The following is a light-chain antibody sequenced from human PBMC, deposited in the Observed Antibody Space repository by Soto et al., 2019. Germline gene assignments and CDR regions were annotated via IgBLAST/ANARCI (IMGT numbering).Light chain of an antibody. CDR2: LEGSGSY. J-gene: IGLJ2*01. Sequence: QLVLTQSSSASASLGSSVKLTCTLSSGHSSYIIAWHQQQPGKAPRYLMKLEGSGSYNKGSGVPDRFSGSSSGADRYLTISNLQFEDEADYYCATWDSNPSFGGGTKLTVL. CDR1: SGHSSYI. V-gene: IGLV4-60*02. CDR3: ATWDSNPS.